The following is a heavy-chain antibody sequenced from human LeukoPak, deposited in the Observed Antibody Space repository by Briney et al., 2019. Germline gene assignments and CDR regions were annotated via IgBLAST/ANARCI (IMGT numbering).Heavy chain of an antibody. CDR3: ASQSEGAVAGYYFDY. J-gene: IGHJ4*02. CDR1: GGTFSSYA. Sequence: SVKVSCKASGGTFSSYAISWVRQAPGQGLEWMGRIIPIFGTANYAQKFQGRVTITTDESTSTAYMELSSLRPEDTAVYYCASQSEGAVAGYYFDYWGQGTLVTVSS. V-gene: IGHV1-69*05. D-gene: IGHD6-19*01. CDR2: IIPIFGTA.